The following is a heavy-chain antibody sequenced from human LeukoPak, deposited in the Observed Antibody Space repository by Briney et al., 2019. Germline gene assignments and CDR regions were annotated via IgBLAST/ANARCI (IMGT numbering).Heavy chain of an antibody. J-gene: IGHJ2*01. CDR1: NFMFSNYH. CDR3: ARGRSPDYWYFDL. V-gene: IGHV3-30*19. Sequence: GGSLRLSCAASNFMFSNYHMNWARQAPGKGLEWAALISHNGSSKYYADSVRGRFTISRDNSNTLYLEMNSLRPEDTAVFYCARGRSPDYWYFDLWGRGTPVTVSS. CDR2: ISHNGSSK.